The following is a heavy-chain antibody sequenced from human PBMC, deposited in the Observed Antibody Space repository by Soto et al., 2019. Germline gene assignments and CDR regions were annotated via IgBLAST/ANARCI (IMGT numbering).Heavy chain of an antibody. Sequence: EVQMVESGGGLVKPGGSLRLSCEASGFTFTDAWMTWVRQTPGKGLEWVGRIKSQAEGGTTDYAAPVKGRFTISRDDSKNTLFLHMNSLKIEDSGVYYCMASYYDSWSGYYPYNWFDPWGQGTLVTVSS. CDR3: MASYYDSWSGYYPYNWFDP. CDR1: GFTFTDAW. V-gene: IGHV3-15*01. CDR2: IKSQAEGGTT. D-gene: IGHD3-3*01. J-gene: IGHJ5*02.